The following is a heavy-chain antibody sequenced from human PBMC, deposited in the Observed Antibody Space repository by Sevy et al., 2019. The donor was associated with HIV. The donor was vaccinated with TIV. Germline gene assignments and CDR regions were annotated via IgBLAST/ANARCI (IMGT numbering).Heavy chain of an antibody. J-gene: IGHJ4*02. D-gene: IGHD3-9*01. Sequence: ASVKASCKASGYTFTSYGISWVRQAPGQGLEWMGWISAYNGNTNYAQKLQGRVTMTTDTSTSTAYMELRSLRSDDTAVYYCARHILTGYFSPLDYWGQGTLVTVSS. CDR2: ISAYNGNT. V-gene: IGHV1-18*01. CDR1: GYTFTSYG. CDR3: ARHILTGYFSPLDY.